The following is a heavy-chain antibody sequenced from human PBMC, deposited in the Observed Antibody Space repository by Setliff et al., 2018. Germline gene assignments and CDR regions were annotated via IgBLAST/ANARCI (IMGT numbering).Heavy chain of an antibody. Sequence: PSETLSLTCAVYGGSFSGYYWSWIRQPPGKGLEWIGEINHSGSTNYSPSLKSRVTISVDTYKNQFSLKLSSVTAADTAVYYCASSSGFYYYDSSGYDYWGQGTLVTVSS. CDR3: ASSSGFYYYDSSGYDY. V-gene: IGHV4-34*01. D-gene: IGHD3-22*01. CDR1: GGSFSGYY. CDR2: INHSGST. J-gene: IGHJ4*02.